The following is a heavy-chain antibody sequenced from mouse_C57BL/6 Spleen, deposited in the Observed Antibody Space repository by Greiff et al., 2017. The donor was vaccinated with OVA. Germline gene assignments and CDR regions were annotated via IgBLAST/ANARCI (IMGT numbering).Heavy chain of an antibody. D-gene: IGHD2-4*01. CDR2: IDPSDSYP. V-gene: IGHV1-50*01. CDR1: GYTFTSYW. J-gene: IGHJ2*01. Sequence: QVQLQQSGAELVKPGASVKLSCKASGYTFTSYWMQWVKQRPGQGLEWIGEIDPSDSYPNYNQKFKGKATLTVDTSSSTAYMQLSSLTSEDSAVYYCARSTMTSYFDYWGQGTTLTVSS. CDR3: ARSTMTSYFDY.